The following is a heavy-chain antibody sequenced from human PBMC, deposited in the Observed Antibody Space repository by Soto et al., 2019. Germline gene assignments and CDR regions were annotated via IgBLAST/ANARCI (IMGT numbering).Heavy chain of an antibody. Sequence: ASVKVSCKASGYTFTSYGISWVRQAPGQGLEWMGWISPKNGNTNYAQKFQGRVTMTTDTSTSTAYMELRSLRSDDTAVYYCAKEYCDSSRCFLPDYWGQGALVTVSS. D-gene: IGHD2-2*01. CDR2: ISPKNGNT. CDR3: AKEYCDSSRCFLPDY. J-gene: IGHJ4*02. V-gene: IGHV1-18*01. CDR1: GYTFTSYG.